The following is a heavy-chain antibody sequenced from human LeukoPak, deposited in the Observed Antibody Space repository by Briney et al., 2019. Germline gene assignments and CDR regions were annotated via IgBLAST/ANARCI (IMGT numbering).Heavy chain of an antibody. Sequence: GGSLRLSCAASGFTFSGSAMHWVRQASGKGLEWVGRIRSKANSYATAYAASAKGRFTISRDDSKNTAYLQMNSLKTEDTAVYYCTRRGIVGAMTFDYWGQGTLVTVSS. CDR2: IRSKANSYAT. J-gene: IGHJ4*02. D-gene: IGHD1-26*01. CDR3: TRRGIVGAMTFDY. V-gene: IGHV3-73*01. CDR1: GFTFSGSA.